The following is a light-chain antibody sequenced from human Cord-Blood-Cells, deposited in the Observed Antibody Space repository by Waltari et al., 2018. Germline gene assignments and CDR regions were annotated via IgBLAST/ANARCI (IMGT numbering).Light chain of an antibody. Sequence: QSALTQPASVSGSPGHSITISCTGTSSDVGSYNLVSWYQQHPCKAPKLMIYEGSKRPSGVSNRFSGSKSGNTASLTISGLQAEDEADYYCCSYAGSSTPNWVFGGGTKLTVL. CDR1: SSDVGSYNL. CDR2: EGS. CDR3: CSYAGSSTPNWV. V-gene: IGLV2-23*01. J-gene: IGLJ3*02.